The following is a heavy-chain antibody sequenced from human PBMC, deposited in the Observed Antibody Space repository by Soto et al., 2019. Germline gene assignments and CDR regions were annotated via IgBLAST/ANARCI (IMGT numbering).Heavy chain of an antibody. CDR3: ARACSSTSCYTVMDYYYGMDV. CDR2: INPNSGGT. CDR1: GYTFTGYY. D-gene: IGHD2-2*02. V-gene: IGHV1-2*02. J-gene: IGHJ6*02. Sequence: ASVKVSCKASGYTFTGYYMHWVRQAPGQGLEWMGWINPNSGGTNYAQKFQGRVTMTRDTSISTAYMELSRLRSDDTAVYYCARACSSTSCYTVMDYYYGMDVWGQGXTVTVSS.